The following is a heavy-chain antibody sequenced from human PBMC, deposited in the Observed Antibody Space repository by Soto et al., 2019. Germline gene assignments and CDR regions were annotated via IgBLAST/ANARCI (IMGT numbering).Heavy chain of an antibody. D-gene: IGHD6-6*01. V-gene: IGHV1-8*01. CDR3: ARSRAARPLGFYYYYYMDV. J-gene: IGHJ6*03. CDR1: GYTFTSYD. CDR2: MNPNSGNT. Sequence: QVQLVQSGAEVKKPGASVKVYCKASGYTFTSYDINWVRQATGQGLEWMGWMNPNSGNTGYAQKFQGRVTMTRNTSIITAYMELSSLRSEDTAVYYCARSRAARPLGFYYYYYMDVWGKGTTVTVSS.